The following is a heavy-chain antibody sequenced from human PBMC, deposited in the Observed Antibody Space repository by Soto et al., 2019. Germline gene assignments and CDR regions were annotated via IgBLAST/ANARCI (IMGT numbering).Heavy chain of an antibody. CDR3: TTGPSYNSAWGVRDV. D-gene: IGHD6-19*01. CDR2: IKSRTDGGTT. Sequence: EVQLVESGGGLVRPGGPLRLSCVASGFTLTNAWLTWVRQAPGKGLEWVGHIKSRTDGGTTDYAAPVKGRFTFSRDDSRNTLYLQMDSLDAGDTGVYFCTTGPSYNSAWGVRDVWGQGTTVIVSS. V-gene: IGHV3-15*07. J-gene: IGHJ6*02. CDR1: GFTLTNAW.